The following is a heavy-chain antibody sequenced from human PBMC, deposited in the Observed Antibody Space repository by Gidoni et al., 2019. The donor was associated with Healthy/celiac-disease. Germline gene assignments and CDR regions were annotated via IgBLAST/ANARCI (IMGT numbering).Heavy chain of an antibody. V-gene: IGHV3-30-3*01. CDR1: GFTFSSYS. CDR3: ARDGGEYSSGWFRYYYYYGMDV. J-gene: IGHJ6*02. D-gene: IGHD6-19*01. CDR2: ISYDGSNK. Sequence: QVQLVESGGGVVQPGRSLRLSCAASGFTFSSYSMHWVRQAPGKGLEWVAVISYDGSNKYYADSVKGRFTISRDNSKNTLYLQMNSLRAEDTAVYYCARDGGEYSSGWFRYYYYYGMDVWGQGTTVTVSS.